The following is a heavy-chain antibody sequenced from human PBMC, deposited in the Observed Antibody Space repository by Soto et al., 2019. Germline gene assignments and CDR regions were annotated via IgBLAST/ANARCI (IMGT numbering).Heavy chain of an antibody. CDR2: IWYDGSNK. J-gene: IGHJ6*02. CDR1: GFTFNSYG. Sequence: SLRLSCAASGFTFNSYGMHWVRQAPGKGLEWVAVIWYDGSNKYYADSVKGRFTISRDNSKNTLYLQMNSLRAEDTAVYYCARDRGYYGSGSFSYYYYGMDVWGQGTTVTVSS. CDR3: ARDRGYYGSGSFSYYYYGMDV. V-gene: IGHV3-33*08. D-gene: IGHD3-10*01.